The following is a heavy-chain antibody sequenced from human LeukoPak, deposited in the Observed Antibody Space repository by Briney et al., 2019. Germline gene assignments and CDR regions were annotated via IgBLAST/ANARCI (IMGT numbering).Heavy chain of an antibody. V-gene: IGHV4-34*01. Sequence: SETLSLTCAVYGASFSGYYWSWIRQPPGKGREWIGEINHSGSTNYNPSLKSRVTISVDTSKNQFSLKLSSVTAADTAVYYCARGPFYCTNGVCYGASPLYFDYWGQGTLVTVSS. J-gene: IGHJ4*02. D-gene: IGHD2-8*01. CDR2: INHSGST. CDR3: ARGPFYCTNGVCYGASPLYFDY. CDR1: GASFSGYY.